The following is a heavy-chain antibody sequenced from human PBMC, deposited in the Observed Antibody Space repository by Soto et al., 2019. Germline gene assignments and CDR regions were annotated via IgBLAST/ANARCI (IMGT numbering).Heavy chain of an antibody. Sequence: GGSLRLSCAASGFTFGDYYMSWIRQAPGKGLEWVSYISSSGSNTYYAESMKGRFRISRDSANNSLYLQMNSLRAEDTALYYCTRGPRPSSVGTGAFWGQGTLVTVSS. CDR2: ISSSGSNT. V-gene: IGHV3-11*04. CDR3: TRGPRPSSVGTGAF. J-gene: IGHJ4*02. CDR1: GFTFGDYY. D-gene: IGHD3-10*01.